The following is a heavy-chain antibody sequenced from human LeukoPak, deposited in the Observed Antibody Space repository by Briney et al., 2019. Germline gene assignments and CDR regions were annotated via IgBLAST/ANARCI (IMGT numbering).Heavy chain of an antibody. V-gene: IGHV3-21*01. J-gene: IGHJ4*02. CDR1: GFTFSSYS. D-gene: IGHD3-22*01. Sequence: GGSLRLSCAASGFTFSSYSMNWVRQAPGKGLEWVSSISSSSSYIYYADSVKGRFTISRDNAKNSLYLQMNSLRAEDTAVYYCAREQYYYDSSGYFDYWGQGTLDTVSS. CDR2: ISSSSSYI. CDR3: AREQYYYDSSGYFDY.